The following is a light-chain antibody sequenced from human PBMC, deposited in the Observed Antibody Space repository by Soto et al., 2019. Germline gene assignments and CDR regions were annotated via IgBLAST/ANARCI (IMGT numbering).Light chain of an antibody. V-gene: IGLV2-14*01. CDR3: FSYTSSATLV. CDR1: SSDVGSYNY. CDR2: EVS. J-gene: IGLJ3*02. Sequence: QSALTQPASVSGSPGQSITISCTGASSDVGSYNYVSWYQQHPGKAPKLMIYEVSNRPSGVSHRFSASKSGNTASLTISGLQAEDEADYYCFSYTSSATLVFGGGTKLTVL.